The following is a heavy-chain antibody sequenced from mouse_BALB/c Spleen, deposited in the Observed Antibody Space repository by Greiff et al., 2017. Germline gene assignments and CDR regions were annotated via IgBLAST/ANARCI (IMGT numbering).Heavy chain of an antibody. D-gene: IGHD3-2*01. Sequence: EVKLVESGGGLVQPGGSRKLSCAASGFTFSSFGMHWVRQAPEKGLEWVAYISSGSSTIYYADTVKGRFTISRDNPKNTLFLQMTSLRSEDTAMYYCARSGSPEDSSGYGFAYWGQGTLVTVSA. CDR2: ISSGSSTI. CDR3: ARSGSPEDSSGYGFAY. V-gene: IGHV5-17*02. J-gene: IGHJ3*01. CDR1: GFTFSSFG.